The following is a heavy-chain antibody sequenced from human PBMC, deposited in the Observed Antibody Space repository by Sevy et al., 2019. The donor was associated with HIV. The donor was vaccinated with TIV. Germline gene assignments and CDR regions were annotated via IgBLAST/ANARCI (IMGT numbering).Heavy chain of an antibody. D-gene: IGHD5-18*01. CDR3: ARQGRYRIKEYYYYYMDV. Sequence: SETLSLTCTVSGGSISSYYWSWIRQPPGKGLEWIGYIYYSESANYNPSLKSRVTISVDTSKNQSSLKLSSVTAADTAVYYCARQGRYRIKEYYYYYMDVWGKGTTVTVSS. CDR1: GGSISSYY. CDR2: IYYSESA. V-gene: IGHV4-59*08. J-gene: IGHJ6*03.